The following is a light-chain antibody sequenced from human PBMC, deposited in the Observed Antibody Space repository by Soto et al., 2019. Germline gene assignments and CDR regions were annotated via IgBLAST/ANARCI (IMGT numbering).Light chain of an antibody. V-gene: IGKV3-20*01. J-gene: IGKJ1*01. Sequence: EIVLTQSPGTLSLSPGERATLSCRASQSVSSSYLAWYQQKPGQAPRLLIYGASSRATGIPDRFSGSGSGTDFTLTISRLEPEDFAVYYCQQDGSSPPWTFGQGTKVDIK. CDR2: GAS. CDR1: QSVSSSY. CDR3: QQDGSSPPWT.